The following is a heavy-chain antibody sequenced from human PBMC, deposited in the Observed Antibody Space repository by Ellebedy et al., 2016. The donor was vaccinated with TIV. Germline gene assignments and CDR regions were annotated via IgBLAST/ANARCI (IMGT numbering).Heavy chain of an antibody. J-gene: IGHJ4*02. CDR1: GFTFSSYA. D-gene: IGHD3-22*01. CDR2: ISSTGSRT. V-gene: IGHV3-23*01. CDR3: AKGRGGGSDSSAPRYYFDY. Sequence: PGGSLRLSCAASGFTFSSYAMSWVRQAPGKGLEWVSTISSTGSRTYYADSVEGRFIISRDNSKKTLYLQMNSLRAEDTAVYYCAKGRGGGSDSSAPRYYFDYWGLGTLVTASS.